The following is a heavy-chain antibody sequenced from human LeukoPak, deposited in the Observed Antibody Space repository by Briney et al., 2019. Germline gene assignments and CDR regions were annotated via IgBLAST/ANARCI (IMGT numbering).Heavy chain of an antibody. D-gene: IGHD3-16*02. CDR2: ISGSGGST. CDR3: ARDEYDYVWGSYRHDAFDI. CDR1: GFTFSSYA. Sequence: TGGSLRLSCAASGFTFSSYAMSWVRQAPGKGLEWVSAISGSGGSTYYADSVKGRFTISRDNAKNSLYLQMNSLRAEDTAVYYCARDEYDYVWGSYRHDAFDIWGQGTMVTVSS. J-gene: IGHJ3*02. V-gene: IGHV3-23*01.